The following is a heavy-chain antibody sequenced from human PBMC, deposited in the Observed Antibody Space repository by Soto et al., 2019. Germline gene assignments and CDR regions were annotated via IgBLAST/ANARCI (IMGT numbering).Heavy chain of an antibody. CDR2: ISAYNGNT. J-gene: IGHJ5*02. V-gene: IGHV1-18*01. CDR1: GYTFTSYG. Sequence: QVQLVQSGAEVKKPGASVKVSCKASGYTFTSYGISWVRQAPGQGLEWMGWISAYNGNTNYAQKLQGRVTMTTDTSTSTAYMVRRSLRSDDTAVYYCARGAYCSSTSCPGYWFDPWGQGTLVTVSS. D-gene: IGHD2-2*01. CDR3: ARGAYCSSTSCPGYWFDP.